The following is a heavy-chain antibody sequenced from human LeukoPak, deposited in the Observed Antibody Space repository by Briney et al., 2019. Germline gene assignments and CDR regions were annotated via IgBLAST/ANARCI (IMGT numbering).Heavy chain of an antibody. J-gene: IGHJ4*02. D-gene: IGHD5-12*01. CDR3: ARDVFWGWLRSTRDQEITPFDY. Sequence: WASVKVSCKASGYTFTSYGISWVRQAPGQGLEWMGWISAYNGNTNYAQKLQGRVTMTTDTSTSTAYMELRSLRSDDTAVYYCARDVFWGWLRSTRDQEITPFDYWGQGTLVTVSS. V-gene: IGHV1-18*01. CDR2: ISAYNGNT. CDR1: GYTFTSYG.